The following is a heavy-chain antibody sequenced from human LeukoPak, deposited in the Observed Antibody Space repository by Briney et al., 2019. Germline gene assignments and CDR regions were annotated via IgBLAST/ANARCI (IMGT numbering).Heavy chain of an antibody. CDR2: IYTSGST. D-gene: IGHD3-10*01. CDR1: GGSISSGSYY. CDR3: ARGQWFRAF. Sequence: SQTLSLTCTVSGGSISSGSYYWSWIRQPAGKGLEWIGRIYTSGSTNYNPSLKSRVTISVDTFKSQFSLKLSSVTAADTAVYYCARGQWFRAFWSRGTPVTVSS. V-gene: IGHV4-61*02. J-gene: IGHJ4*02.